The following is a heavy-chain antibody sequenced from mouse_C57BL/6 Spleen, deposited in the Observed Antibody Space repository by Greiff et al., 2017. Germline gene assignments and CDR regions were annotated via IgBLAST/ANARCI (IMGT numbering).Heavy chain of an antibody. CDR3: ARDYGNYALYFDV. J-gene: IGHJ1*03. Sequence: VQLQESDAELVKPGASVKISCKVSGYTFTDHTIHWMKQRPEQGLEWIGYIYPRDGSTKYNEKFKGKATLTADKSSSTAYMQLNSLTSEDSAVYFCARDYGNYALYFDVWGTGTTVTVSS. D-gene: IGHD2-1*01. V-gene: IGHV1-78*01. CDR2: IYPRDGST. CDR1: GYTFTDHT.